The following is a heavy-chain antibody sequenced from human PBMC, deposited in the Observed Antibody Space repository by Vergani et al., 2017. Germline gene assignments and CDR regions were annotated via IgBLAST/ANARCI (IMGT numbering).Heavy chain of an antibody. D-gene: IGHD6-13*01. V-gene: IGHV3-7*01. J-gene: IGHJ4*02. Sequence: EVQLVESGGDLVQPGRSLRLSCTASGFRFSNYWMHWLRQAPGKGLEWVAAIKGDGSAKQYVESVKGRFTISRDNAKSSLYLQMNSLRVADTAVYYCASGRIAASQSIDYWGQGTLVTVSS. CDR1: GFRFSNYW. CDR3: ASGRIAASQSIDY. CDR2: IKGDGSAK.